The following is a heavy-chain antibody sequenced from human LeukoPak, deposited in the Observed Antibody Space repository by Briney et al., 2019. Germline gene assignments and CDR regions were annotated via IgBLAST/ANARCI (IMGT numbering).Heavy chain of an antibody. CDR1: GFTFSSYS. Sequence: GGSLRLSCAASGFTFSSYSMNWVRQAPGKGLEWVSSISSSSSYIYYADSVKGRFTISRDNAKNSLYLQMNSLRAEDTAVYYCARSGGSSNSYWFDPWGQGTLVTVSS. J-gene: IGHJ5*02. CDR3: ARSGGSSNSYWFDP. V-gene: IGHV3-21*01. D-gene: IGHD2-2*01. CDR2: ISSSSSYI.